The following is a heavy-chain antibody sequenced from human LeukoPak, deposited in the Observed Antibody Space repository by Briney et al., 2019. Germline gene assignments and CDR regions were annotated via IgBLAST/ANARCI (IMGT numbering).Heavy chain of an antibody. Sequence: ASVKVSCKASGYTFTGYYMLWVRQAPGQGLEWMGWINPNSGGTNYAQKFQGRVTMTRDTSISTAYMELSRLRSDDTAVYYCARDLKGYDFWSGHDYWGQGTLVTVSS. V-gene: IGHV1-2*02. CDR1: GYTFTGYY. D-gene: IGHD3-3*01. CDR2: INPNSGGT. J-gene: IGHJ4*02. CDR3: ARDLKGYDFWSGHDY.